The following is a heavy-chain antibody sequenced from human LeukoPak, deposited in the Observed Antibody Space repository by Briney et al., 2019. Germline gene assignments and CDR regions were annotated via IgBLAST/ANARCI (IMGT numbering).Heavy chain of an antibody. D-gene: IGHD2-2*01. CDR2: IYYSGST. J-gene: IGHJ4*02. CDR3: ARQGSEVVPAATDFDY. V-gene: IGHV4-34*01. Sequence: SETLSLTCAVYGGSFSGYYWSWIRQPPGKGLEWIGSIYYSGSTYYNPSLKSRVTISVDTSKNQFSLKLSSVTAADTAVYYCARQGSEVVPAATDFDYWGQGTLVTVSS. CDR1: GGSFSGYY.